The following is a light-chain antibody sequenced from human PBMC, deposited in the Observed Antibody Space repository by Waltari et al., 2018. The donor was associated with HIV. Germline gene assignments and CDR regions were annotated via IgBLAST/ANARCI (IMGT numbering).Light chain of an antibody. CDR2: LGS. Sequence: DIVMTQYPLSLPVTHGEPASIYCRSSQSLLHSNGYNYLDWYLQKPGQSPQLLIYLGSNRASGVPDRFSGSGSGTDFTLKISRVEAEDVGVYYCMQALQTPFTFGPGTKVDIK. CDR1: QSLLHSNGYNY. J-gene: IGKJ3*01. CDR3: MQALQTPFT. V-gene: IGKV2-28*01.